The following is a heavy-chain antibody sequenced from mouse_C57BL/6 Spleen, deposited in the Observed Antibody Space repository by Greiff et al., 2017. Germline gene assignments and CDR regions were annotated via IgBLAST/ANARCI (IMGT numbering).Heavy chain of an antibody. CDR2: INPYNGDT. CDR3: ARQRGYSNYDYFDY. Sequence: DVKLVESGPELVKPGDSVKISCKASGYSFTGYFMNWVMQSHGKSLEWIGRINPYNGDTFYNQKFKGKATLTVDKSSSTAHMELRSLTSEDSAVYYCARQRGYSNYDYFDYWGQGTTLTVSS. CDR1: GYSFTGYF. V-gene: IGHV1-20*01. D-gene: IGHD2-5*01. J-gene: IGHJ2*01.